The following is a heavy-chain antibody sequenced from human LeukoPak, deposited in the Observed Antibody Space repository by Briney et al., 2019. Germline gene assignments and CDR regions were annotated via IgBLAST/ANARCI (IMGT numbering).Heavy chain of an antibody. CDR2: IIPIFGTA. V-gene: IGHV1-69*01. CDR1: GGTFSSYA. J-gene: IGHJ6*03. D-gene: IGHD3-22*01. Sequence: SVKVSDQASGGTFSSYAISWVRQAPGQGLEWVGGIIPIFGTANYAQKFQGRVTITADESTSTAYMELSSLRSEDTAVYYCARQYYYDSSGYSLWYYYEYMDVWGKGTPVTVSS. CDR3: ARQYYYDSSGYSLWYYYEYMDV.